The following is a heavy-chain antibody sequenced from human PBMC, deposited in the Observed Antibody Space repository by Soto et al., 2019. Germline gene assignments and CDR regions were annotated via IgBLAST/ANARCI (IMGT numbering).Heavy chain of an antibody. D-gene: IGHD7-27*01. Sequence: QVQLVQSGAEVKRPGASVTVSCSASGYIFTNYDINWVRQATGQGLEWLGWMNPNSGATGYAQKFQGRLTLTRDTAITTAYMELNSLKSEDTAVYYSARNRRETGDFDYWGQGTLVTVSS. CDR3: ARNRRETGDFDY. J-gene: IGHJ4*02. CDR1: GYIFTNYD. CDR2: MNPNSGAT. V-gene: IGHV1-8*01.